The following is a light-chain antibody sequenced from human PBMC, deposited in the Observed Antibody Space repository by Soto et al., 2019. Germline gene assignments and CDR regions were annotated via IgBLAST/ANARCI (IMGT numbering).Light chain of an antibody. V-gene: IGKV2-28*01. Sequence: DILMTQSPLSLPVTPGEPASISCRSSQSLLHKSGYNYVDWYLQKPGQSPQLLIYLGSNRAAGVPDRFSGSGSGTDFTLKISRVEAEDVGVYYCMQALQTPATFGPGTKVDIK. J-gene: IGKJ3*01. CDR3: MQALQTPAT. CDR2: LGS. CDR1: QSLLHKSGYNY.